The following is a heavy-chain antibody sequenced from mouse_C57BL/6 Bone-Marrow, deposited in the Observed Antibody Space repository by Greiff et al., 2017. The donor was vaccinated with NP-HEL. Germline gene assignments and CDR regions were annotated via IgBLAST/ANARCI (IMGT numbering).Heavy chain of an antibody. V-gene: IGHV6-3*01. Sequence: EVQRVESGGGLVQPGGSMKLSCVASGFTFSNYWMNWVRQSPEKGLEWVAQIRLKSDNYATHYAESVKGRFTISRDDSKSSVYLQMNNLRAEDTGIYYCTHSITTVVALYYYAMDYWGQGTSVTVSS. CDR1: GFTFSNYW. CDR3: THSITTVVALYYYAMDY. D-gene: IGHD1-1*01. J-gene: IGHJ4*01. CDR2: IRLKSDNYAT.